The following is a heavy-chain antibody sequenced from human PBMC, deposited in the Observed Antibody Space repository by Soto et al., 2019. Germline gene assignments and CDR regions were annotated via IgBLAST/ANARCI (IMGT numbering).Heavy chain of an antibody. V-gene: IGHV3-48*03. Sequence: EVQLVESGGGLVQPGGSLRLSCAASGFTFSSYEMNWVRQAPGKGLEWVSYISSSGSTIYYADSVKGRFTISRDNAKNSLCLQMNSLRAEDTAVYYCARCDPHCSSTACYYYGMDVWGQGTTVTVSS. J-gene: IGHJ6*02. CDR2: ISSSGSTI. CDR1: GFTFSSYE. CDR3: ARCDPHCSSTACYYYGMDV. D-gene: IGHD2-2*01.